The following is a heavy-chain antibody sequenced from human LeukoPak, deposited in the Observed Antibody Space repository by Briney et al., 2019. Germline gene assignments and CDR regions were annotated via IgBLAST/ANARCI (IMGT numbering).Heavy chain of an antibody. CDR2: ISAYNGNT. D-gene: IGHD3-3*01. CDR1: GYTFTSYG. J-gene: IGHJ4*02. V-gene: IGHV1-18*01. CDR3: ARDSVFWSGYYTYDY. Sequence: APVKVSCKASGYTFTSYGISWVRQAPGQGLEWMGWISAYNGNTNYAQKLQGRVTMTTDTSTSTAYMELRSLRSDDTAVYYCARDSVFWSGYYTYDYWGQGTLVTVSS.